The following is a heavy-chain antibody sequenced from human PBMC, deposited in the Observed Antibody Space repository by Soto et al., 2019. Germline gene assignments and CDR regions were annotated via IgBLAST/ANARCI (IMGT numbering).Heavy chain of an antibody. V-gene: IGHV3-48*02. CDR2: ISSSSSTI. D-gene: IGHD1-26*01. J-gene: IGHJ6*02. CDR3: ARDSGSYPPHEYGMDV. Sequence: EPLILLSPVFALAFSSYTISWVRPPQATGLEWVSYISSSSSTIYYADSVKGRFTISRDNAKNSLYLQMNSLRDEDTAVYYCARDSGSYPPHEYGMDVWGQGNKVNVS. CDR1: ALAFSSYT.